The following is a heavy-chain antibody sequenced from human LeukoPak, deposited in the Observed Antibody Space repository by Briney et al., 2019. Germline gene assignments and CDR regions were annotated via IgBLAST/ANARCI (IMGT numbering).Heavy chain of an antibody. CDR2: IYYSGST. D-gene: IGHD4-17*01. CDR3: ARGPDYGDPLRY. J-gene: IGHJ4*02. Sequence: PSQTLSLTCTVSGGSISSGGYYWSWIRQHPGKGLEWIGYIYYSGSTYYNPSLKSRVTISVDTSKNQFSLKLSSVTAADTAVYYCARGPDYGDPLRYWGQGTLVTVYS. V-gene: IGHV4-31*03. CDR1: GGSISSGGYY.